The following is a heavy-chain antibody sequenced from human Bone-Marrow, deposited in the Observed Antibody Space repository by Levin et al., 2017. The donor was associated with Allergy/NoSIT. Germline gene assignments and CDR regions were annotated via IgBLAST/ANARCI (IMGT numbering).Heavy chain of an antibody. J-gene: IGHJ4*02. V-gene: IGHV2-26*03. D-gene: IGHD2-2*01. CDR1: GFSLTNGRLG. CDR2: IFSNDEE. CDR3: ARIASAQTSVWSFGPKTYRIIDY. Sequence: SGPTLVKPTETLTLTCSISGFSLTNGRLGVTWIRQPPGKALEWLAHIFSNDEESYRPSLKSRLTISRDTSKSQVFLTMTKMDPADTATYYCARIASAQTSVWSFGPKTYRIIDYWGQGTLVTVSS.